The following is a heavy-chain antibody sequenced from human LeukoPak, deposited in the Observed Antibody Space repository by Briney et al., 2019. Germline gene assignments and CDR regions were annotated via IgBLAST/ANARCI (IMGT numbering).Heavy chain of an antibody. CDR2: FYHSGST. CDR3: ASTQQWLAFDY. V-gene: IGHV4-59*01. Sequence: KPSETQSLTCTVSARSISNYYWSWIRQPPGKGLGWIGCFYHSGSTNYNPSLKSRVTTSVDTSKNEFSLKLNSVTAADTAVYYCASTQQWLAFDYWGQGILVTVSS. CDR1: ARSISNYY. J-gene: IGHJ4*02. D-gene: IGHD6-19*01.